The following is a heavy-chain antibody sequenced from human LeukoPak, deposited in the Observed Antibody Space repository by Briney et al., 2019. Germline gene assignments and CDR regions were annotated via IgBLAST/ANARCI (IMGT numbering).Heavy chain of an antibody. V-gene: IGHV3-23*01. CDR3: AKGSGSGFDS. CDR1: GFTFSSYG. CDR2: ISNSGGST. D-gene: IGHD3-10*01. Sequence: GGSQRLSCAASGFTFSSYGMSWVRQAPGKGLEWVSTISNSGGSTYYADSVKGRFTISRDNSKNTLYLQMNSLRAEDTAVYYCAKGSGSGFDSWGQGTLVTVSS. J-gene: IGHJ4*02.